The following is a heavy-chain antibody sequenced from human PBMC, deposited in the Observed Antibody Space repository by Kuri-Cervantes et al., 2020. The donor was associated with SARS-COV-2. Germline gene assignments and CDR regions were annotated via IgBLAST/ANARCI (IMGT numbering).Heavy chain of an antibody. D-gene: IGHD3-22*01. CDR1: GFTFSSYA. CDR2: INHSGST. CDR3: AVIDSSGYYYLDY. J-gene: IGHJ4*02. V-gene: IGHV4-34*08. Sequence: GSLRLSCAASGFTFSSYAMSWVRQPPGKGLEWIGEINHSGSTNYNPSLKSRVTISVDTSKNQFSLKLSSVTAADTAVYYCAVIDSSGYYYLDYWGQGTLVTVSS.